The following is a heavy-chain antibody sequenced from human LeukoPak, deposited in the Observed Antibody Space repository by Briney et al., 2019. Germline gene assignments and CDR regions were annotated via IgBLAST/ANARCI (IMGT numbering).Heavy chain of an antibody. CDR1: GFTFSAYW. CDR3: ASYRVLAAFDT. CDR2: IKEDGSEK. Sequence: GGSLRLSCAASGFTFSAYWMSWVRQAPGKGLEWVANIKEDGSEKYYVDSVKGRFTISRDNAKNSLYLQMSSLRAEDTAVYYCASYRVLAAFDTWGQGTLVTVSS. J-gene: IGHJ5*02. V-gene: IGHV3-7*01. D-gene: IGHD6-25*01.